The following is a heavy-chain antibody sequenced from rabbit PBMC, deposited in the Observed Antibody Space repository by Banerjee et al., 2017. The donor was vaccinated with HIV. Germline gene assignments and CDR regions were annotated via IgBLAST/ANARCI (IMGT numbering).Heavy chain of an antibody. D-gene: IGHD6-1*01. Sequence: QEQLEESGGDLVKPGASLTLTCTASGFSFSSSYWICWVRQAPGKGLEWIACIYAGSSGSTYYASWAKGRFTVSKTSSTTVTLQMTSLTAADTATYFCARRSGADYDYADLWGQGTLVTVS. J-gene: IGHJ3*01. CDR2: IYAGSSGST. CDR3: ARRSGADYDYADL. CDR1: GFSFSSSYW. V-gene: IGHV1S45*01.